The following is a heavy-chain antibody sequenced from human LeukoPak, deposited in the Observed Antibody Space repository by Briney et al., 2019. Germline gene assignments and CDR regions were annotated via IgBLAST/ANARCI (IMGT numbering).Heavy chain of an antibody. D-gene: IGHD5-12*01. CDR1: GGSISNTNW. Sequence: SGTLSLTCSVSGGSISNTNWWGWVRQSPAKGLEWMGEVFDSGSTNYNPSLKSRVTMSVDKSRNQFSLKVTSVTAADTAVYYCVRSQVRNGAYDTFDPWGQGTLVTVSS. CDR3: VRSQVRNGAYDTFDP. V-gene: IGHV4-4*02. J-gene: IGHJ5*02. CDR2: VFDSGST.